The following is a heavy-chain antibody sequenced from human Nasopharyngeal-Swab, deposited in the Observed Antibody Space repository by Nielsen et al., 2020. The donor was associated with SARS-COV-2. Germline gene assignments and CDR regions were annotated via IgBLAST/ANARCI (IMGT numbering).Heavy chain of an antibody. Sequence: GESLKISCAASGFTFSNAWMSWVRQAPGKGPEWVGRIKSKTDGGTTDYAAPVKGRFTISRDDSKNTLYLQMNSLKTEDTAVYYCTTDSSGYYAASYYYYGMDVWGQGTTVTVSS. J-gene: IGHJ6*02. D-gene: IGHD3-22*01. CDR3: TTDSSGYYAASYYYYGMDV. CDR2: IKSKTDGGTT. CDR1: GFTFSNAW. V-gene: IGHV3-15*01.